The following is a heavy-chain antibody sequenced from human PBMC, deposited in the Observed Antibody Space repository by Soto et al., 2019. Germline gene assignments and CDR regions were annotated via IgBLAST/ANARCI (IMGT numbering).Heavy chain of an antibody. Sequence: SVPKCVTWTVAGGNIIGYGWSWIRKKTGKGLEWIGYIYYSGSTNYNPSLKSRVTISVDTSKNQFSLKLSSVTAADTAVYYCARRVVGASYNWFDPWGQGTLVTVSS. D-gene: IGHD1-26*01. V-gene: IGHV4-59*08. CDR1: GGNIIGYG. J-gene: IGHJ5*02. CDR3: ARRVVGASYNWFDP. CDR2: IYYSGST.